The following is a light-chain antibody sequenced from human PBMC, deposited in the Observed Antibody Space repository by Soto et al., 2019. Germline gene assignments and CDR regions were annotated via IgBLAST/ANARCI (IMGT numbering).Light chain of an antibody. J-gene: IGKJ1*01. CDR2: AAS. CDR3: QQYGSSPRT. V-gene: IGKV3-20*01. Sequence: EIVLTQSPCTLSFSPGERATLSCRASQSVSSSFLAWYQQKPGQAPRLLIYAASSRATGIPDRFSGSGSGTDFTLTISRLEPEDFAVYYCQQYGSSPRTFGQGTKV. CDR1: QSVSSSF.